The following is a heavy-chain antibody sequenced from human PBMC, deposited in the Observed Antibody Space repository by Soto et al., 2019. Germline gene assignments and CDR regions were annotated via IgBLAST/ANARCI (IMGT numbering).Heavy chain of an antibody. CDR2: IYHSGST. D-gene: IGHD3-10*01. V-gene: IGHV4-4*02. Sequence: SETLSLTCAVSGGSISSSNWWSWVRQPPGKGLEWIGEIYHSGSTNYNPSLKSRVTISVDKSKNQFSLKLSSVTAADTAVYYCARVGMVPTDSLDYWGQGTLVTVSS. CDR1: GGSISSSNW. CDR3: ARVGMVPTDSLDY. J-gene: IGHJ4*02.